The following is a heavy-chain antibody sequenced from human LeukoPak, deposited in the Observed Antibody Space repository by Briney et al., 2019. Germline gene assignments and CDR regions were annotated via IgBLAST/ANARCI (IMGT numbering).Heavy chain of an antibody. CDR3: ARGLRNYDILTGYPRLYYYYMDV. CDR1: GGTFSSYA. CDR2: IIPIFGTA. Sequence: GASVKVSCKASGGTFSSYAISWVRQAPGQGLEWMGGIIPIFGTANYAQKFQGRVTITADESTSTAYMELSSLRSEDTAVYYCARGLRNYDILTGYPRLYYYYMDVWGKGTTVTISS. V-gene: IGHV1-69*13. J-gene: IGHJ6*03. D-gene: IGHD3-9*01.